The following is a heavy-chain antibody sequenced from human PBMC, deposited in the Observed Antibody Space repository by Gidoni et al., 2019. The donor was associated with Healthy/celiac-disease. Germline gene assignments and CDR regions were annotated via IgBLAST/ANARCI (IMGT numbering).Heavy chain of an antibody. CDR3: ARGTTPYGYNWNRPGPRPLDY. CDR2: INHSGST. J-gene: IGHJ4*02. CDR1: GGSFSGYY. D-gene: IGHD1-20*01. Sequence: QVQLQQWGAGLLKPSETLSLTCAVYGGSFSGYYWSWIRQPPGKGLEWIGEINHSGSTNYNPSLKSRVTISVDTSKNQFSLKLSSVTAADTAVYYCARGTTPYGYNWNRPGPRPLDYWGQGTLVTVSS. V-gene: IGHV4-34*01.